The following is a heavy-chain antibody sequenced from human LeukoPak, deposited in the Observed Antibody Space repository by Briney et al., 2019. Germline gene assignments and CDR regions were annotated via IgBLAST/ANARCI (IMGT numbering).Heavy chain of an antibody. V-gene: IGHV4-59*01. CDR3: ARSQQLIRTFDY. J-gene: IGHJ4*02. CDR1: GDSISPYY. Sequence: PSETLSLTCTVSGDSISPYYWSWIRHPPGKGLEWIGYISYSGDTNYNPSLKSRVTMSVGTSKNQLSLKLSSVTAADTAVYYCARSQQLIRTFDYWGQGTLVTVSS. CDR2: ISYSGDT. D-gene: IGHD6-13*01.